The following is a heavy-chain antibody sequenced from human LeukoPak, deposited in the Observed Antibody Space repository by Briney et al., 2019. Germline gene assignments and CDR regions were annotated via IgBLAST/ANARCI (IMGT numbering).Heavy chain of an antibody. D-gene: IGHD4-17*01. Sequence: GGSLRLSCAASGFTFSSYWMHWVRQAPGKGLVWVSRINSDGSSTSYADSVKGRFTISRDNAKNTLYLQMSSLRAEDTAVYYCARASTTVPNLLDHWGRGTLVTVSS. V-gene: IGHV3-74*01. CDR1: GFTFSSYW. CDR2: INSDGSST. CDR3: ARASTTVPNLLDH. J-gene: IGHJ4*02.